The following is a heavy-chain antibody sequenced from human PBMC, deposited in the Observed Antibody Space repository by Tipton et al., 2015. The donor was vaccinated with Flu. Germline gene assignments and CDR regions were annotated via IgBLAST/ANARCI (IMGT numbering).Heavy chain of an antibody. CDR2: IKQDGSEK. CDR1: GFTFSTYW. D-gene: IGHD3-10*01. CDR3: ARDGYYYAYDY. J-gene: IGHJ4*02. V-gene: IGHV3-7*01. Sequence: SLRLSCAASGFTFSTYWMNWVRQAPGKGLEWVANIKQDGSEKYYVDSVKGRFTISRDNAKNSVYLQMNSLRAEDTAVYYCARDGYYYAYDYWGQGTLVTVSS.